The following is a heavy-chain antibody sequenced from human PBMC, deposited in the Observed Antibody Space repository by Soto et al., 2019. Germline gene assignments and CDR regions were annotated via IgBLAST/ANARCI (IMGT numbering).Heavy chain of an antibody. CDR2: ISASGVNT. J-gene: IGHJ4*02. D-gene: IGHD1-26*01. Sequence: EVRLLESGGGLVQPGGSLRLSCAASGFTFSSYGMNWVRQAPGKGLEWVSAISASGVNTYYADSVKGRFSISRDNSKNTLYLQMSSLRVEDTALYYCAKESGTYRPFDYWGQGTLVTVSS. CDR3: AKESGTYRPFDY. V-gene: IGHV3-23*01. CDR1: GFTFSSYG.